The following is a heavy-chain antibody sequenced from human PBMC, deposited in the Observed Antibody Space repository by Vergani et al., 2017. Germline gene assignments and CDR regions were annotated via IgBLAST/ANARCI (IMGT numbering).Heavy chain of an antibody. D-gene: IGHD3-9*01. J-gene: IGHJ4*02. V-gene: IGHV4-39*01. CDR3: ARTESFILRYFHWAL. Sequence: QVKLQESGPGLVQPSETLSLTCTVSGGHITSRRYYLGWIRQHPGKGLESIGNSYHSGGVYYNPSLKGRVTISVNTSKNQFSLEVTSVTAADTVIYFCARTESFILRYFHWALWGQGTLVTGSS. CDR2: SYHSGGV. CDR1: GGHITSRRYY.